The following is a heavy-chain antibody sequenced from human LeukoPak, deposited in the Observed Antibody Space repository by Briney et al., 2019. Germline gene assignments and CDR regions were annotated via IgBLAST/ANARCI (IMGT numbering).Heavy chain of an antibody. V-gene: IGHV4-61*02. Sequence: SETLSLTCTVSGGSISSGSYYWSWIRQPAGKGLEWIGRIYTSGSTNYNPSLKSRVTISIDTSKNQFSLKLSSVTAADTAVYYCARDQNCSGGTCYWAWFDPWGQGTLVTVSS. D-gene: IGHD2-15*01. CDR2: IYTSGST. CDR1: GGSISSGSYY. CDR3: ARDQNCSGGTCYWAWFDP. J-gene: IGHJ5*02.